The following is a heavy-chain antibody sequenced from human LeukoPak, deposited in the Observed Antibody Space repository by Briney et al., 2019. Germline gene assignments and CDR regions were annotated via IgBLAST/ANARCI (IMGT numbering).Heavy chain of an antibody. CDR2: INPNSGGT. Sequence: ASVKVSCKASGYTFTGYYMHWVRQAPGQGLEWMGWINPNSGGTNYAQKFQGRVTTTRDTSISTAYMELSRLRSDDTAVYYCARDLPVYGSGSRNPMYYYYGMDVWGQGTTVTVSS. V-gene: IGHV1-2*02. CDR1: GYTFTGYY. CDR3: ARDLPVYGSGSRNPMYYYYGMDV. D-gene: IGHD3-10*01. J-gene: IGHJ6*02.